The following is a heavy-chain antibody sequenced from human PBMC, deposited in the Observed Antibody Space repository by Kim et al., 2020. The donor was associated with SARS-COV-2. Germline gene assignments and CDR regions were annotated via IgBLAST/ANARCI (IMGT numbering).Heavy chain of an antibody. CDR2: IISIFGTA. V-gene: IGHV1-69*13. Sequence: SVKVSCKASGGTFSSYAISWVRQAPGQGLEWMGGIISIFGTANYAQKFQGRVTITADESTSTAYMELSSLRSEDTAVYYCEKLIDFWSGSPLRFDPWGQ. CDR1: GGTFSSYA. D-gene: IGHD3-3*01. J-gene: IGHJ5*02. CDR3: EKLIDFWSGSPLRFDP.